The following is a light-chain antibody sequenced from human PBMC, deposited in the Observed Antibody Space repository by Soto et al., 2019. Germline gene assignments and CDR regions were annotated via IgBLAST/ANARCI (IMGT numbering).Light chain of an antibody. CDR1: QSINRW. CDR2: DAS. V-gene: IGKV1-5*01. Sequence: DIQMSQSPSTVSASVGDRDTIPCRASQSINRWLAWYQQKPGKAPKLLIYDASSLETGVPSRFSGGGFGTDFTLTISSLQPDDFATYYCQQTKSYPLAFGGGTKVDIK. J-gene: IGKJ4*01. CDR3: QQTKSYPLA.